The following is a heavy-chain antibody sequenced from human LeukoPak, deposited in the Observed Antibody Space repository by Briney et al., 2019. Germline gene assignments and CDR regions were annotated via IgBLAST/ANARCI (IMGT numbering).Heavy chain of an antibody. J-gene: IGHJ3*02. D-gene: IGHD2-21*01. CDR2: INPNSGGT. V-gene: IGHV1-2*02. CDR1: GYTFTGYY. Sequence: ASVKVSRKASGYTFTGYYMHWVRQAPGHGLGWMGWINPNSGGTNYAQKFQGRVTMTRDTSISTAYMELSRLRSDDTAVYYCARVRRSYCGGDCYPYAFDIWGQGTMVTVSS. CDR3: ARVRRSYCGGDCYPYAFDI.